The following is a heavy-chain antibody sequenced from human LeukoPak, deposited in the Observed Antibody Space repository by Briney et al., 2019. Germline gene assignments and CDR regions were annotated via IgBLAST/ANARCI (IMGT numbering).Heavy chain of an antibody. CDR2: IYYSGST. V-gene: IGHV4-39*07. CDR3: AREPGPRDSSSHPNYYYYYMDV. D-gene: IGHD6-6*01. CDR1: GGSISSSSYY. Sequence: PSETLSLTCTVSGGSISSSSYYWGWIRQPPGKGLEWIGSIYYSGSTYYNPSLKSRVTISVDTSKNQFSLKLSSVTAADTAVYYCAREPGPRDSSSHPNYYYYYMDVWGKGTTVTVSS. J-gene: IGHJ6*03.